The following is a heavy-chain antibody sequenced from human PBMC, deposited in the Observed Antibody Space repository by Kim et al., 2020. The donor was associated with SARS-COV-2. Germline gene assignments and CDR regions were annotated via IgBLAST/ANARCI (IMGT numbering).Heavy chain of an antibody. CDR3: ARMSGSYFIFDY. CDR2: IYYSGST. V-gene: IGHV4-39*01. D-gene: IGHD1-26*01. J-gene: IGHJ4*02. CDR1: GGSISSSSYY. Sequence: SETLSLTCTVSGGSISSSSYYWGWIRQPPGKGLEWIGSIYYSGSTYYNPSLKSRVTISVDTSKNQFSLKLSSVTAADTAVYYCARMSGSYFIFDYWGQGTLVTVSS.